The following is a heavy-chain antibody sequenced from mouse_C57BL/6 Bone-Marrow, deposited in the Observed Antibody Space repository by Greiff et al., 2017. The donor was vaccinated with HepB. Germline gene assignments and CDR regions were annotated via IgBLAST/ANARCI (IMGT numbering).Heavy chain of an antibody. CDR1: GYTFTDYY. CDR2: IYPGSGNT. CDR3: ARTYYYGSRFYAMDY. V-gene: IGHV1-76*01. J-gene: IGHJ4*01. D-gene: IGHD1-1*01. Sequence: QVQLQQSGAELVRPGASVKLSCKASGYTFTDYYINWVKQRPGQGLEWIARIYPGSGNTYYNEKFKGKATPTAEKSSSTAYMQLSSLTSEDSAVYFCARTYYYGSRFYAMDYWGQGTSVTVSS.